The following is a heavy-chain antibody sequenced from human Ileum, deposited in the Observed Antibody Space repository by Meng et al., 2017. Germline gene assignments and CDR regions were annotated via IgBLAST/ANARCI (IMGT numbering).Heavy chain of an antibody. J-gene: IGHJ5*02. V-gene: IGHV4-4*02. CDR1: GGSISNGKW. CDR2: ISQSGTT. D-gene: IGHD3-10*01. CDR3: ETYGSGFTPPLDP. Sequence: QVQLQESGPGLVKPSGTLSLTCAVSGGSISNGKWWSWVRQPPGKGLEWIGEISQSGTTNYYPSLNSRVSISLDKANNHLSLTLTAVTAADTAVYYCETYGSGFTPPLDPWGQGILITVSS.